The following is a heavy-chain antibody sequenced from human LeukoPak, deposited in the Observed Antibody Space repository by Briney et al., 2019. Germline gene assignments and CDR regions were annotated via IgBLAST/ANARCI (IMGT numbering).Heavy chain of an antibody. D-gene: IGHD6-13*01. CDR3: ARVGIAAAGKGRNYLTYYFDY. V-gene: IGHV4-30-2*01. CDR1: GGSISSGGYS. Sequence: PSETLSLTCAVSGGSISSGGYSWSWIRQPPGKGLVWIGYIYHSGSTYYNPSLKSRVTISVGRSKNQFSLKLSSVTAADTAVYYCARVGIAAAGKGRNYLTYYFDYWGQGTLVTVSS. J-gene: IGHJ4*02. CDR2: IYHSGST.